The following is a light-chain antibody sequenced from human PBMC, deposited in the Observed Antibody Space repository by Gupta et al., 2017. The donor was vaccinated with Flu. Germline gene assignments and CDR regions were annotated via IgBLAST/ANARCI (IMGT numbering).Light chain of an antibody. J-gene: IGLJ1*01. CDR3: CSYGNNDV. CDR2: EVN. CDR1: SRDIGGNNY. Sequence: SALTQPPSASGSPGQSVAISCTGTSRDIGGNNYVSWYQQHPGKAPKLMIYEVNKRPSGVPDRFSGSKSGNTASLTVAGLQAEDEADYYCCSYGNNDVFGAGTKVTVL. V-gene: IGLV2-8*01.